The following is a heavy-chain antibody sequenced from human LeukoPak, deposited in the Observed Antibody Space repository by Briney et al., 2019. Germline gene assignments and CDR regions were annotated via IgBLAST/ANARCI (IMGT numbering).Heavy chain of an antibody. CDR2: INPNSVGT. J-gene: IGHJ4*02. CDR3: ARDWDHNGDYDY. D-gene: IGHD4-17*01. V-gene: IGHV1-2*02. CDR1: GYTFTGYY. Sequence: ASVKVSCKASGYTFTGYYMHWVRQAPGQGLEWMGWINPNSVGTNYAQKFQGRVTKTRDTAIRTAYMELSRLRSDDTAVYYCARDWDHNGDYDYWGQGTLVTVSS.